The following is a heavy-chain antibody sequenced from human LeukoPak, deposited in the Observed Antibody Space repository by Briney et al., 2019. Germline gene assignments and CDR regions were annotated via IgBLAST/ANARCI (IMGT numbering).Heavy chain of an antibody. Sequence: GGSLRLSCAASGFTVSNNYMSWVRQAPGKGLEWVSVIYSGGSTYYADSVKGRFTISRDNSKNTLYLQMNSLRAEDTAVYYCAKDKDIVVVVAASFVFDYWGQGTLVTVSS. CDR1: GFTVSNNY. CDR2: IYSGGST. D-gene: IGHD2-15*01. V-gene: IGHV3-66*01. CDR3: AKDKDIVVVVAASFVFDY. J-gene: IGHJ4*02.